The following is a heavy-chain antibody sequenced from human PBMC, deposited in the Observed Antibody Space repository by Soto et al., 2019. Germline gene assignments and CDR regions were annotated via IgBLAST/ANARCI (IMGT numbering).Heavy chain of an antibody. J-gene: IGHJ3*02. V-gene: IGHV3-15*01. CDR2: IKSKTDGGTT. CDR1: GFTFSNAW. Sequence: PGGSLRLSCAASGFTFSNAWMSWVRQAPGKGLEWVGRIKSKTDGGTTDYAAPVKGRFTISRDDSKNTLYLQMNSLKTEDTAVYYCTTDRPLYGEYRLGAFDIWGQGTMVTVSS. D-gene: IGHD4-17*01. CDR3: TTDRPLYGEYRLGAFDI.